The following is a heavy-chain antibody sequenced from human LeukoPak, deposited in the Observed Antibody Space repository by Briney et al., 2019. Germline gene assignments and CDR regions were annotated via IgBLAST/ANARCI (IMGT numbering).Heavy chain of an antibody. J-gene: IGHJ6*04. CDR2: IYYSGST. D-gene: IGHD3-10*01. CDR1: GGSINSFY. Sequence: SETLSLTCTVSGGSINSFYWSWIRDPPGGGLEGIGYIYYSGSTNYNPSLKSRVTISVDASKNQFSLWLSSVTAADTAVYYCARLARLTLIRGVTGYHSLDVWGKGTKVTVSS. V-gene: IGHV4-59*01. CDR3: ARLARLTLIRGVTGYHSLDV.